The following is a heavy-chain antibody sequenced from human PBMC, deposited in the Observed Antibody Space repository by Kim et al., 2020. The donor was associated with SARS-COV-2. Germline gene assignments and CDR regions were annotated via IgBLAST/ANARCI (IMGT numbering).Heavy chain of an antibody. CDR3: ARTFSQYSYVLFLF. CDR1: GASTSSRTYH. CDR2: ISYTGNT. D-gene: IGHD5-18*01. J-gene: IGHJ4*02. V-gene: IGHV4-39*07. Sequence: SETLSLTCSVSGASTSSRTYHWGWIRQPPGKGLEWIGSISYTGNTYYNPSLTSRVTISVDTSKNQFSLKLSSVTAADTAVYYCARTFSQYSYVLFLFWGQGTLVTVSS.